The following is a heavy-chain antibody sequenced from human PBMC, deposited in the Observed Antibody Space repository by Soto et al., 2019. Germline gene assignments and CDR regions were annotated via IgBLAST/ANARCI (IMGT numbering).Heavy chain of an antibody. CDR1: GGSFSGYY. D-gene: IGHD3-3*01. CDR3: ARGGGSVLRFLKWLSPQNWFDP. CDR2: INHSGST. Sequence: SKTLSLTCAVYGGSFSGYYWSWIRQPPGKGLEWIGEINHSGSTNYNPSLKSRVTISVDTSKNQFSLKLSSVTAADTAVYYCARGGGSVLRFLKWLSPQNWFDPWGQGTLVTVAS. V-gene: IGHV4-34*01. J-gene: IGHJ5*02.